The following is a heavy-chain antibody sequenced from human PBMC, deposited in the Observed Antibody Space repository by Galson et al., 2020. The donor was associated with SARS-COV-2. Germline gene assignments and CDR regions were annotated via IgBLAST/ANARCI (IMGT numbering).Heavy chain of an antibody. CDR3: ATYSVVVVAPTPLRADY. J-gene: IGHJ4*02. CDR2: IYHSGST. V-gene: IGHV4-38-2*02. Sequence: SETLSLTCTVSGYSISSGYFWGWIRQPPGKGLEWMGSIYHSGSTYYNPSLKSRVTISVDTSKNQFSLKLSSLTAADTAVYYCATYSVVVVAPTPLRADYWGQGTLVTVSS. CDR1: GYSISSGYF. D-gene: IGHD2-15*01.